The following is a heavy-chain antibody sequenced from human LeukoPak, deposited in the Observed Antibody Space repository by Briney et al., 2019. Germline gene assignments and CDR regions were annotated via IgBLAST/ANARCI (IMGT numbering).Heavy chain of an antibody. CDR1: GFTVSSNY. V-gene: IGHV3-23*01. CDR3: AKDLFSTSWFYFDY. D-gene: IGHD6-13*01. Sequence: SGGSLRLSCAASGFTVSSNYMTWVRQAPGKGLEWVSAISDSGGSTNYADSVKGRFTISRDNSKNTLYLQMNSLRAADTAVYYCAKDLFSTSWFYFDYWGHGTLVTVSS. CDR2: ISDSGGST. J-gene: IGHJ4*01.